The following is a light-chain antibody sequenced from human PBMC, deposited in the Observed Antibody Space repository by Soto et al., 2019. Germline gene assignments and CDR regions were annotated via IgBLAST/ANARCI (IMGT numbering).Light chain of an antibody. CDR3: QQRSNWWT. J-gene: IGKJ1*01. V-gene: IGKV3-11*01. CDR1: QSVSSY. CDR2: DAS. Sequence: EIVLTQSPATLSLSPGERATLSCRASQSVSSYLAWYQQKPGQAPRLLIYDASNRATGIPARFNGSGSGTDFTLTIRGLEPENCAVYYCQQRSNWWTFGQGTKGEIK.